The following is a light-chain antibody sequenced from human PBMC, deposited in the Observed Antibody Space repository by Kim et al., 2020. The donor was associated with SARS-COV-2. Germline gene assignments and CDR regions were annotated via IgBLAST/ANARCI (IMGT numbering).Light chain of an antibody. J-gene: IGKJ2*01. Sequence: EIVMTQSPATLSVSPGERVTLSCRASQSVDTNLAWYQQKPGQAPRLLIYGASTRATDIPARFSGSGSRTEFTLIVSSLQSEDFAVYYCQQYSHWPPYTFGQGTKVDIK. CDR3: QQYSHWPPYT. CDR1: QSVDTN. CDR2: GAS. V-gene: IGKV3-15*01.